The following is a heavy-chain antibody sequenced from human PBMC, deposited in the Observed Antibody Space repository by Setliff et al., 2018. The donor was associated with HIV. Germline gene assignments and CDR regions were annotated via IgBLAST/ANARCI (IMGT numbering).Heavy chain of an antibody. CDR2: VCQRGGI. D-gene: IGHD1-26*01. CDR1: GASITTPHC. V-gene: IGHV4-4*01. J-gene: IGHJ5*02. Sequence: LSLTCAVSGASITTPHCWSWVRQSLEKGLEWIGEVCQRGGINYNPFLLSRASISMDKPRNYFSLEMASMTAADTAVYFCVRNHEWALGTWGQGLLVTVSS. CDR3: VRNHEWALGT.